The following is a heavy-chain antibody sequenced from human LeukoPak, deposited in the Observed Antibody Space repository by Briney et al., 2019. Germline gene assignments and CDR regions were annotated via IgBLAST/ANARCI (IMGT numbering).Heavy chain of an antibody. Sequence: PGGSLRLSCAASGFTFSDYYMSWIRQAPGKGLEWVSYISSSGSIIYYGDSVKGRFTISRDNAKNSLYLQMNSLRAEDTAVYYCARAADYYGSGSYYYYYYYMDVWGKGTTVTISS. CDR2: ISSSGSII. V-gene: IGHV3-11*04. J-gene: IGHJ6*03. CDR1: GFTFSDYY. CDR3: ARAADYYGSGSYYYYYYYMDV. D-gene: IGHD3-10*01.